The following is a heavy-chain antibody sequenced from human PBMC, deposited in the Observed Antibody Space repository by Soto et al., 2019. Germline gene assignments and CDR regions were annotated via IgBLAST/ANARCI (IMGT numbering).Heavy chain of an antibody. CDR1: GFTFDDYA. D-gene: IGHD1-1*01. J-gene: IGHJ1*01. V-gene: IGHV3-9*01. CDR2: INWNSRSI. Sequence: EVPLVESGGGLVQPGRSLSLSCAASGFTFDDYAMHWVRQVPGKGLEWISGINWNSRSIGYADSVKGRFAISRVNAKNSPHLPTNSLRAEDTAFYSSVKVESINWYSAPLRHWGQGTLVSVSS. CDR3: VKVESINWYSAPLRH.